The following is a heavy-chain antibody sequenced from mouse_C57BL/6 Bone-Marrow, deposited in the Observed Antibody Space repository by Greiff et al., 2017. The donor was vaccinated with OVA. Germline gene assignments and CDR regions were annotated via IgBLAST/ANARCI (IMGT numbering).Heavy chain of an antibody. J-gene: IGHJ2*01. D-gene: IGHD1-1*01. CDR1: GYTFTDSN. V-gene: IGHV1-22*01. Sequence: EVQLQQSGPELVKPGASVKMSCKASGYTFTDSNMHWVKQSHGKSLEWIGYINPNNGGTSYNQKFKGKATLTVNKSSSTAYMELRSLTSEDSAVYYCARGDYGSSYDFDYWGQGTTLTVSS. CDR2: INPNNGGT. CDR3: ARGDYGSSYDFDY.